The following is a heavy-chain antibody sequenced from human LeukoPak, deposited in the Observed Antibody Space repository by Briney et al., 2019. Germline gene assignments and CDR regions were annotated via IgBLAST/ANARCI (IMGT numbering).Heavy chain of an antibody. V-gene: IGHV3-48*01. Sequence: PGGSLRLSCAASGFTFSVYSMDWARQAPGKGLEWVSYISSSSNTIYYADSVKGRFTISRDNAKNSLYLQMNSLRAEDTAVYYCAREGSSGWYSSDYWGQGTLVTVSS. CDR1: GFTFSVYS. J-gene: IGHJ4*02. CDR3: AREGSSGWYSSDY. CDR2: ISSSSNTI. D-gene: IGHD6-19*01.